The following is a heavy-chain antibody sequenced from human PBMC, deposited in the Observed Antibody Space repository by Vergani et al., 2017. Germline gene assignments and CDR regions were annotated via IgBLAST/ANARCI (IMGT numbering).Heavy chain of an antibody. Sequence: QVQLQESGPGLVKPSETLSLTCTVSGGSVSSGSYYWSWIRQPPGKGLEWIGYIYYSGCTNHNPSLTSRVTISVDTSKNQFSLKLSSVTAADTAVYYCGGGYFDWLLSWGQGTLVTVSS. CDR3: GGGYFDWLLS. J-gene: IGHJ4*02. D-gene: IGHD3-9*01. CDR2: IYYSGCT. CDR1: GGSVSSGSYY. V-gene: IGHV4-61*01.